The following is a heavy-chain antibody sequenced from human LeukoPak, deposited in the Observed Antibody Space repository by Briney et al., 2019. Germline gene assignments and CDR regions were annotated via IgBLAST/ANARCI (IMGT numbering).Heavy chain of an antibody. D-gene: IGHD6-13*01. V-gene: IGHV3-48*01. CDR2: ISSSSSTI. Sequence: GGSLRLSCAASGFTFSSYSMNWVRQAPGKGLEWVSYISSSSSTIYYADSVKGRFTISRDNAKNSLYLQMNSLRAEDTAVYYCARNLYSSSWMSYYYYMDVWGKGTTVTVSS. CDR3: ARNLYSSSWMSYYYYMDV. J-gene: IGHJ6*03. CDR1: GFTFSSYS.